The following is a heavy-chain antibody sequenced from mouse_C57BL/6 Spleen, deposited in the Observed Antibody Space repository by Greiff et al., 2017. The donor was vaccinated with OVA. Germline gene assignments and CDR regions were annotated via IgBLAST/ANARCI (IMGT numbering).Heavy chain of an antibody. CDR3: ARGDDGYPYFDC. Sequence: EVQLQQSGPVLVKPGASVKMSCKASGYTFTDYYMNWVKQSHGKSLEWIGVINPYNGGTSYNQKFKGKATLTVDKSSSTAYMELNSLTSEDSAVYYCARGDDGYPYFDCWGQGTTLTVSS. CDR1: GYTFTDYY. J-gene: IGHJ2*01. V-gene: IGHV1-19*01. D-gene: IGHD2-3*01. CDR2: INPYNGGT.